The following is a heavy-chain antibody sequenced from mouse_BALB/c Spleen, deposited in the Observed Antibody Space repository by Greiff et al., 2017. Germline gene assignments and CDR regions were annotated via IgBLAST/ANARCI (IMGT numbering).Heavy chain of an antibody. Sequence: EVKLVESGGGLVQPGGSLKLSCAASGFTFSSYTMSWVRQTPEKRLEWVAYISNGGGSTYYPDTVKGRFTISRDNAKNTLYLQMSSLKSEDTAMYYCARHSSYGGYAMDYWCQGTSVTVSS. CDR1: GFTFSSYT. CDR3: ARHSSYGGYAMDY. J-gene: IGHJ4*01. CDR2: ISNGGGST. D-gene: IGHD1-1*02. V-gene: IGHV5-12-2*01.